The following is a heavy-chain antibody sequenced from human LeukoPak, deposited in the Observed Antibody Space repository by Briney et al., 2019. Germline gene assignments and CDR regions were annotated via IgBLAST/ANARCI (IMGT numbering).Heavy chain of an antibody. J-gene: IGHJ4*02. V-gene: IGHV1-18*01. D-gene: IGHD3-10*01. CDR3: ARGPRLLWFGEREKFFDY. Sequence: ASVKVSCKASGYTFTSYGISWVRQAPGQGLEWMGWISAYNGNTNYAQKLQGRVTMTTDTSTSTACMELRSLRSDDTAVYYCARGPRLLWFGEREKFFDYWGQGTLVTVSS. CDR2: ISAYNGNT. CDR1: GYTFTSYG.